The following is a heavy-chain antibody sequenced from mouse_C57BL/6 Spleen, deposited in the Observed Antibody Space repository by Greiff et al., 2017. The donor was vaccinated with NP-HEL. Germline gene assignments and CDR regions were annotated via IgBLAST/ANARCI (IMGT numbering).Heavy chain of an antibody. CDR3: TRGDGNYRYRYAMDY. D-gene: IGHD2-1*01. CDR1: GFTFSSYA. Sequence: EVKLMESGEGLVKPGGSLKLSCAASGFTFSSYAMSWVRQTPEKRLEWVAYISSGGDYIYYADTVKGRFTISRDNARNTLYLQMSSLKSEDTAMYYCTRGDGNYRYRYAMDYWGQGTSVTVSS. J-gene: IGHJ4*01. CDR2: ISSGGDYI. V-gene: IGHV5-9-1*02.